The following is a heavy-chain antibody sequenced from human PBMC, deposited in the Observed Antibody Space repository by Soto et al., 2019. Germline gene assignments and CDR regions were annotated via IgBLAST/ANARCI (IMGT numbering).Heavy chain of an antibody. Sequence: PGGSLRLSCSASGFIFSSSAMNWVRQAPGEGLEWVSAISGSGGSIYYADSVKGRFTISRDNSKTTLYLQMDSLRAEDTAVYYCAKGGGDSLRYGMDVWGQGTTVTVSS. J-gene: IGHJ6*02. D-gene: IGHD2-21*02. CDR1: GFIFSSSA. CDR2: ISGSGGSI. CDR3: AKGGGDSLRYGMDV. V-gene: IGHV3-23*01.